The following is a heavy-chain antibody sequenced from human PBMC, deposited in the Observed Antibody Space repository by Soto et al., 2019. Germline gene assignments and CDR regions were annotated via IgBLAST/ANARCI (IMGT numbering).Heavy chain of an antibody. CDR2: ISSSSSYI. CDR1: GFTFSSYS. D-gene: IGHD2-15*01. J-gene: IGHJ3*02. V-gene: IGHV3-21*01. Sequence: CLRLSCAASGFTFSSYSMNCVRQAPGKGLEWVSSISSSSSYIYYADSVKGRFTISRDNAKNSLYLQMNSLRAEDTAVYYCAGGPDAFDIWGQGTMVTVSS. CDR3: AGGPDAFDI.